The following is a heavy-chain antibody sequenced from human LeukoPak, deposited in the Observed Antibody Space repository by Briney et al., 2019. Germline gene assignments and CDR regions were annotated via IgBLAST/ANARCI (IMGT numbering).Heavy chain of an antibody. J-gene: IGHJ4*02. CDR3: ARGADSSGYYSIFYFDY. D-gene: IGHD3-22*01. Sequence: SETLSLTCTVSGGSISSYYWNWIRQPPGKGLDWIGYIDYSGSTNYNPSLKSRVTISVDTSKNQFSLKLSSVPAADTAVYYCARGADSSGYYSIFYFDYWGQGNLVTVSS. CDR2: IDYSGST. V-gene: IGHV4-59*01. CDR1: GGSISSYY.